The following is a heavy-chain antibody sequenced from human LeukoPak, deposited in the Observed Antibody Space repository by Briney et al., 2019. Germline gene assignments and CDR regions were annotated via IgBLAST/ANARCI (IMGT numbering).Heavy chain of an antibody. CDR3: ARHLLGIAAAGRNWFDP. D-gene: IGHD6-13*01. CDR2: INHSGST. V-gene: IGHV4-34*01. J-gene: IGHJ5*02. Sequence: SETLSLTCAVYGGSFSGYYWSWIRQPPGKGLEWIGEINHSGSTNYNPSLKSRVTISVDTSKNQFSLKLSSVTAADTAVYYCARHLLGIAAAGRNWFDPWGQGTLVTVSS. CDR1: GGSFSGYY.